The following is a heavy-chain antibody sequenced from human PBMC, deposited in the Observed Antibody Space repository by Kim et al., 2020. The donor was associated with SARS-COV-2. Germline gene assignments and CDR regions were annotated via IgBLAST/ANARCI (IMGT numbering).Heavy chain of an antibody. CDR3: ARELEIWTMAVLIGVPTYYNGLDV. D-gene: IGHD6-19*01. CDR2: ISRTSGSI. V-gene: IGHV3-48*02. Sequence: GGSLRLSCVGFGFNFNDYGINWVRQAPGKGVEWISYISRTSGSIYYADSVKGRFTIARDKAEKSVFLQMNSLRDDDTAVYYCARELEIWTMAVLIGVPTYYNGLDVWGQGTTVTVSS. CDR1: GFNFNDYG. J-gene: IGHJ6*02.